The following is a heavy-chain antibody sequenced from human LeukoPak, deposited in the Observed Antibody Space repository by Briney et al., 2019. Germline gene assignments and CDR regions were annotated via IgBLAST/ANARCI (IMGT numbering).Heavy chain of an antibody. CDR2: ISYDGSNK. Sequence: PGGSLRLSCAASGFTFSSYAMHWVRQAPGKGLEWVAVISYDGSNKYYADSVKGRFTISRDNSKNTLYLQMNSLRAEDTAVYYCARDTYGDYRFDPWGQGTLVTVSS. CDR3: ARDTYGDYRFDP. J-gene: IGHJ5*02. V-gene: IGHV3-30*04. D-gene: IGHD4-17*01. CDR1: GFTFSSYA.